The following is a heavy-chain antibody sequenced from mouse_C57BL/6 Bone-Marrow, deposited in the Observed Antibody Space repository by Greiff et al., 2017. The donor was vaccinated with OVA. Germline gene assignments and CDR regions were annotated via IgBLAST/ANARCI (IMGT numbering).Heavy chain of an antibody. J-gene: IGHJ3*01. CDR2: IDPENGDT. D-gene: IGHD3-2*02. CDR1: GFNITDDY. V-gene: IGHV14-4*01. CDR3: TTLSSSGCFAY. Sequence: VHVKQSGAELVRPGASVKLSCTASGFNITDDYMHWVKQRPEQGLEWIGWIDPENGDTEYDSKFQGKATMTADKYYTTAYLQLSSLTSDDTAVDYCTTLSSSGCFAYWGQGTLVTVSA.